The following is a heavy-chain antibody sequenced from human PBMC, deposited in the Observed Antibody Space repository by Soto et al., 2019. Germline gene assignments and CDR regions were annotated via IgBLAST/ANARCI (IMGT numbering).Heavy chain of an antibody. CDR2: IIPIFGTA. J-gene: IGHJ6*02. Sequence: QVQLVQSGAEVKKPGSSVKVSCKASGGTFSSYAISWVRQAPGQGLEWMGGIIPIFGTANYAQKFQGRVTITADESTSTAYMELSSLRSEDTAVYYCARDPFDTSSSSMDVWGQGTTVTVSS. D-gene: IGHD6-6*01. V-gene: IGHV1-69*01. CDR3: ARDPFDTSSSSMDV. CDR1: GGTFSSYA.